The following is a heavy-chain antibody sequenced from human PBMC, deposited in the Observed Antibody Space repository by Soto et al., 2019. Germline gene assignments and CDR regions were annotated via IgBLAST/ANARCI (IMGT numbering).Heavy chain of an antibody. CDR2: TYYRSKWYN. Sequence: SQTLSLPCAISGDSVSSNSPACDSVRQSRSRGLEWLGRTYYRSKWYNDYPVSVKSRITINPDTSKNKFSLQLNTVTPEDTAVYYCARDHGSWIVRWDFFRFDPWGQGTMVTVSS. D-gene: IGHD1-26*01. CDR3: ARDHGSWIVRWDFFRFDP. CDR1: GDSVSSNSPA. V-gene: IGHV6-1*01. J-gene: IGHJ5*01.